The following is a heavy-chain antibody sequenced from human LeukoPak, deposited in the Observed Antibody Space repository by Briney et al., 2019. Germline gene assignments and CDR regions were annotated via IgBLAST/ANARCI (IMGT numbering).Heavy chain of an antibody. CDR1: GFTYSSFG. J-gene: IGHJ4*02. CDR2: IRYDGSNK. V-gene: IGHV3-30*02. Sequence: GGSLRLSCAASGFTYSSFGMHWVRQAPGKGLEWVAFIRYDGSNKYYADSVKGRFTISRDNSKNTLYPQMNSLRAEDTAVYYCAKDTRLEREYYFDYWGQGTLVTVSS. D-gene: IGHD3-10*01. CDR3: AKDTRLEREYYFDY.